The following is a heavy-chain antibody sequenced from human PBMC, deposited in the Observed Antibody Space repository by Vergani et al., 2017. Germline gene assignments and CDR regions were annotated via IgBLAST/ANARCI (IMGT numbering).Heavy chain of an antibody. CDR2: IYYSGST. Sequence: QLQLQESGPGLVKPSETLSLTCTVSGGSISSSSYYWGWIRQPPGKGLEWIGSIYYSGSTYYNPSLKSRVTISVDTSKNQFSLKLSSVTAADTAVYYCARDLYSSGWFTVVRYYGMDIWGQGTTVTVSS. J-gene: IGHJ6*02. D-gene: IGHD6-19*01. V-gene: IGHV4-39*02. CDR3: ARDLYSSGWFTVVRYYGMDI. CDR1: GGSISSSSYY.